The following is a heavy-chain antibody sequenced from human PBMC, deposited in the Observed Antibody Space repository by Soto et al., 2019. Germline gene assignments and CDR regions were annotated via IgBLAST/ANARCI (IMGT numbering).Heavy chain of an antibody. CDR3: ARDGSERPATY. Sequence: QVQLQESGPGLVKPSETLSLTCTVSGGSISTYYWIWIRQPPGKGLEWIGVFYNGGTTNYSPSLKGRVTISVDTSKNQFSLKLNSVTAADTAVYYCARDGSERPATYWGQGILVTVSS. J-gene: IGHJ4*02. V-gene: IGHV4-59*01. CDR2: FYNGGTT. D-gene: IGHD3-10*01. CDR1: GGSISTYY.